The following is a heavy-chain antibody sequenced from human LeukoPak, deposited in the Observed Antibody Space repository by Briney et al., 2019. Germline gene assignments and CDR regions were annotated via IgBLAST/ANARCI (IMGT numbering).Heavy chain of an antibody. CDR3: ARRSGWYGRYYFDY. V-gene: IGHV4-59*12. CDR1: GGSISSYY. CDR2: IYYSGST. D-gene: IGHD6-19*01. Sequence: SETLSLTCTVSGGSISSYYWSWIRQPPGKGLEWIGYIYYSGSTNYNPSLKSRVTISVDTSKDQFSLKLSSVTAADTAVYYCARRSGWYGRYYFDYWGQGTLVTVSS. J-gene: IGHJ4*02.